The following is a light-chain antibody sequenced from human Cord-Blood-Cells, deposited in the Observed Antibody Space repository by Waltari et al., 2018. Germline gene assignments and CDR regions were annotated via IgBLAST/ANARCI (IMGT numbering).Light chain of an antibody. V-gene: IGKV4-1*01. CDR2: WAS. CDR3: QQYYSTPFT. CDR1: PSVLYSSNNKNY. J-gene: IGKJ3*01. Sequence: DIVMTQSPDSLAVSLGERATIHCTSSPSVLYSSNNKNYLAWYQQKPGQPPKLLIYWASTRESGAPDRFSGSGSGTDFTLTISSLQAEDVAVYYCQQYYSTPFTFGPGTKVDIK.